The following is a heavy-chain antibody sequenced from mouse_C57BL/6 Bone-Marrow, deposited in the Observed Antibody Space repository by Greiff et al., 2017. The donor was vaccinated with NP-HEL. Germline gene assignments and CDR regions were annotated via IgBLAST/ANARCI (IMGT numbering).Heavy chain of an antibody. D-gene: IGHD4-1*01. CDR2: ISSGGDYI. J-gene: IGHJ4*01. Sequence: EVKLMESGEGLVKPGGSLKLSCAASGFTFSSYAMSWVRQTPEKRLEWVAYISSGGDYIYYADTVKGRFTISRDNARNTLYLQMSSLKSEDTAMYYCTRESLTVYAMDYWGQGTSVTVSS. V-gene: IGHV5-9-1*02. CDR3: TRESLTVYAMDY. CDR1: GFTFSSYA.